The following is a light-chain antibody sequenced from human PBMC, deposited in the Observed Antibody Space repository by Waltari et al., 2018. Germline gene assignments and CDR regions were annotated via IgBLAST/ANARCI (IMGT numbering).Light chain of an antibody. V-gene: IGLV2-23*01. Sequence: QSALTQPASVSGSPGQSITISCTGTSSDVGSYNLVSWYQQHPGKAPNLMIYAGSKRPSGVSNRVSGSKSSNTASLTISGLQAEDEADYYCCSYAGVVFGGGTKLTVL. J-gene: IGLJ2*01. CDR2: AGS. CDR3: CSYAGVV. CDR1: SSDVGSYNL.